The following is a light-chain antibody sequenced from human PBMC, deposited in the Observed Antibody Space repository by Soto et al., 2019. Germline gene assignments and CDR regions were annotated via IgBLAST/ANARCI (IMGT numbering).Light chain of an antibody. Sequence: SYELSQPPSVSVAPGETARITCGGKDIVRKSVHWYMQTPGQAPILVIFYDSDRPSTVPERFSASNAGDTATLTISRVVAGDEADYYCQVWDGDSDHRVFGGGTKVTVL. J-gene: IGLJ3*02. CDR1: DIVRKS. CDR2: YDS. V-gene: IGLV3-21*04. CDR3: QVWDGDSDHRV.